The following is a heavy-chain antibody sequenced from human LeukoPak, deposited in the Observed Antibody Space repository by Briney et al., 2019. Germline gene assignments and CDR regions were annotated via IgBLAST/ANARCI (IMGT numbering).Heavy chain of an antibody. CDR2: IYYAGSS. J-gene: IGHJ5*02. V-gene: IGHV4-59*08. Sequence: SETLSLTCTVSGVSIKNYYWSWIPQPPGKGLEWIANIYYAGSSNYNPSLKSRVSVSIDASKNHLSLKLTSVTAADTAIYYCARQAVIIPTGMEGPWFDPWGQGTLVAVSS. D-gene: IGHD2/OR15-2a*01. CDR3: ARQAVIIPTGMEGPWFDP. CDR1: GVSIKNYY.